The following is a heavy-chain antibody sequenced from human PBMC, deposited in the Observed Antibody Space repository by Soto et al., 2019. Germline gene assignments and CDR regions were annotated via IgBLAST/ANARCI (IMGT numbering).Heavy chain of an antibody. V-gene: IGHV4-4*07. CDR1: GGSISYYH. Sequence: SETLSLTCTVSGGSISYYHWSWIRQPAGKGLEWIGRIYSSGSTNYNPLLKSRVTMSVDTSKNHFSLRLSSVTAADTAVYYCARSAKYYYDRSGYYPTHPFDSWGQGTLVTVSS. D-gene: IGHD3-22*01. CDR2: IYSSGST. CDR3: ARSAKYYYDRSGYYPTHPFDS. J-gene: IGHJ5*01.